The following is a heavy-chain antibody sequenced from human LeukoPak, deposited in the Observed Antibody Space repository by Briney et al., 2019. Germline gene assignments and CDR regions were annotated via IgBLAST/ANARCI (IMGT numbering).Heavy chain of an antibody. CDR2: ISSTSRNI. CDR1: GFTFSSYG. Sequence: GGSPRLSCAASGFTFSSYGTSWVRQAPGKGLEWVSHISSTSRNIYFGDSVKGRFTISRDNAKNSLYLQMNSLRAEDTAMYYCAREWDSWGQGTLVTVSS. J-gene: IGHJ4*02. CDR3: AREWDS. V-gene: IGHV3-48*01.